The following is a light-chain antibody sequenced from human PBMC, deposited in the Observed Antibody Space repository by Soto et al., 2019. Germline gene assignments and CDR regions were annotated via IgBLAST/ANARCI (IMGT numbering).Light chain of an antibody. CDR2: DNY. CDR1: SSNIGTNR. J-gene: IGLJ1*01. V-gene: IGLV1-51*01. Sequence: QSVLTQPPSVSAAAGQKVTISCSGSSSNIGTNRVSWYQQLPGTAPKLLIYDNYKRPSGILDRFSGSKSGTSVTLAITELETGDEADFYCGTWDNSLSAYVFGTGTKLTVL. CDR3: GTWDNSLSAYV.